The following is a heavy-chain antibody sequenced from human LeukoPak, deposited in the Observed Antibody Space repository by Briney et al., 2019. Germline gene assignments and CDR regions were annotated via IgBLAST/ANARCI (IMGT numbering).Heavy chain of an antibody. V-gene: IGHV3-33*01. Sequence: GRSLRLSCAASGFTFNNYAMHWVRQAPGQGLEWVALIRHEASHKLSSNSVRGQFTISRNNSKNTVSLQINNLRPEDTAVYYYAREIFGLGSYPDFGGQGTLVTVSS. CDR2: IRHEASHK. CDR3: AREIFGLGSYPDF. J-gene: IGHJ4*02. D-gene: IGHD3-10*01. CDR1: GFTFNNYA.